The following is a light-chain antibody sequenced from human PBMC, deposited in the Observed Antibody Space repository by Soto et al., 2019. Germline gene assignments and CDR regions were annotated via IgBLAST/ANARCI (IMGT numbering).Light chain of an antibody. J-gene: IGLJ7*01. CDR3: TSYSSTNTPWI. CDR2: EVR. V-gene: IGLV2-14*01. CDR1: TSDVGGYDY. Sequence: QSVLTQPASVSGSPGQSITISCTGTTSDVGGYDYVSWYQQHPGKAPKLMIYEVRDRPSGVSDRFSGSKSGNTASLTISGLQAEDEADYYCTSYSSTNTPWIFGGGTQLTVL.